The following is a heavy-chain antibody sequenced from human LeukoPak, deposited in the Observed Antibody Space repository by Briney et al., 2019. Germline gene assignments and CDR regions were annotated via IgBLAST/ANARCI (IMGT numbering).Heavy chain of an antibody. J-gene: IGHJ5*02. Sequence: GGSLRLSCAASGFTFDDYGMSWVRQAPGKGLEWVSVMYAGGSTYYADSVKGRFTISRDNSKNTLYLQMNSLRGEDTAVYYCARGLTARNWFDPWGQGTLVTVSS. V-gene: IGHV3-66*01. CDR2: MYAGGST. CDR1: GFTFDDYG. D-gene: IGHD1-20*01. CDR3: ARGLTARNWFDP.